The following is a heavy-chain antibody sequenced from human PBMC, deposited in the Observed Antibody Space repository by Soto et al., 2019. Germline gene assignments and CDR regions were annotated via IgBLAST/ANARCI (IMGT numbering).Heavy chain of an antibody. CDR2: IYHDGNT. V-gene: IGHV4-4*02. CDR1: GGSISSSNW. J-gene: IGHJ4*02. CDR3: AKLDGGGY. Sequence: QVQLQESGPGLVTPSGTLSLTCAVSGGSISSSNWWSWVRQPPGKGLEWIGEIYHDGNTHYNPSLKSRVTISVDKSKNHFALIVTSLTAADTAMYYCAKLDGGGYWGQGTLVTVSS. D-gene: IGHD1-1*01.